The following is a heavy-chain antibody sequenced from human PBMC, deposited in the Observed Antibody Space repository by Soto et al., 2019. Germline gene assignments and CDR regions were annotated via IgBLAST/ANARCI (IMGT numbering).Heavy chain of an antibody. D-gene: IGHD2-21*01. J-gene: IGHJ2*01. V-gene: IGHV3-73*02. CDR1: GFTFSDSA. CDR2: IRSKGNNYAT. CDR3: VRYSRTLGWFFDL. Sequence: EVQLVESGGGLVQPGGTLKLSCAASGFTFSDSAMHWVRQASGEELEWLGRIRSKGNNYATEYDASLKGRFTISRDDSKRTTYLQMNNLKTEDTAVYYCVRYSRTLGWFFDLWGRGTLVTVSS.